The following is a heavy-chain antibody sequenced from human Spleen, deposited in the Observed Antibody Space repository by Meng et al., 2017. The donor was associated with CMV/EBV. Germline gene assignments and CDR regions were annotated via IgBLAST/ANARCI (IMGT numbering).Heavy chain of an antibody. CDR2: INHSGST. Sequence: QGQLKQWGAGLLKPSETLSLTCAVYGGSFSGYYWSWIRQPPGKGLEWIGEINHSGSTNYNPSLKSRVTISVNTSKNQFSLKLSSVTAADTAVYYCARDGDGYPTDYWGQGTLVTVSS. CDR3: ARDGDGYPTDY. J-gene: IGHJ4*02. D-gene: IGHD5-24*01. V-gene: IGHV4-34*01. CDR1: GGSFSGYY.